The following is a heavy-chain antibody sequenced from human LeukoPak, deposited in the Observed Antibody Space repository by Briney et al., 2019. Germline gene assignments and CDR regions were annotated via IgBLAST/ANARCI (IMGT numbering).Heavy chain of an antibody. CDR2: INAGNGNT. J-gene: IGHJ4*02. V-gene: IGHV1-3*01. Sequence: ASVKVSCKASGYTFTSYAMHWVRQAPGQRLEWMGWINAGNGNTKYSQKFQGRVTITRDTSTSTAYMELRSLRSDDTAVYYCARDRQGYFDWLFHFDYWGQGTLVTVSS. CDR3: ARDRQGYFDWLFHFDY. CDR1: GYTFTSYA. D-gene: IGHD3-9*01.